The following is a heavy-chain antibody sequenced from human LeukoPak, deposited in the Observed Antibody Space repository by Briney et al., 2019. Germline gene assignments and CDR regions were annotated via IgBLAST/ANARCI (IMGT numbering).Heavy chain of an antibody. CDR3: ARDWAALYYDYSNWFDP. CDR1: GFTFSSYS. V-gene: IGHV3-21*01. J-gene: IGHJ5*02. CDR2: ITSSSSYI. Sequence: PGGSLRLSCAASGFTFSSYSMIWVRQAPGKGLEWVSSITSSSSYIYYADSVKGRFTISRDNAKNSLYLQMNSLRAEDTAVYYCARDWAALYYDYSNWFDPWGQGTLVTVSS. D-gene: IGHD3-3*01.